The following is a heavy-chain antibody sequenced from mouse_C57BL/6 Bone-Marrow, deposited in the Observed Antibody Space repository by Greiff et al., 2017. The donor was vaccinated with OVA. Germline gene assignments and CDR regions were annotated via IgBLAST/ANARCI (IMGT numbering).Heavy chain of an antibody. Sequence: EVKVVESGGGLVQPGGSLKLSCAASGFTFSDYYMYWVRQTPEKRLEWVAYISNGGGSTYYPDTVKGRFTISRDNAKNTLYLQLSRLKSEDTAMDYCARHEGLRRGFAYWGQGPLVTVSA. J-gene: IGHJ3*01. V-gene: IGHV5-12*01. CDR2: ISNGGGST. CDR3: ARHEGLRRGFAY. D-gene: IGHD2-4*01. CDR1: GFTFSDYY.